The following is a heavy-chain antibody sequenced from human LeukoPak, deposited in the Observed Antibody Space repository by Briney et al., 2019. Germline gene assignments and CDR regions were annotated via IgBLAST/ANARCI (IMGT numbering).Heavy chain of an antibody. Sequence: ASVKVSCKASGGTFSSYAISWVRQAPGQGLEWMGRIIPIFGTANYAQKFQGRVTITTDESTSTAYMELSSLRSEDTAVYYCARDEDYDILTGHPDYWGQGTLVTVSS. V-gene: IGHV1-69*05. D-gene: IGHD3-9*01. CDR2: IIPIFGTA. CDR1: GGTFSSYA. J-gene: IGHJ4*02. CDR3: ARDEDYDILTGHPDY.